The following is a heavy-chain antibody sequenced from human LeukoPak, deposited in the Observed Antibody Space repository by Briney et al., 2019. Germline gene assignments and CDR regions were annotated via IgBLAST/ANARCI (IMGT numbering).Heavy chain of an antibody. D-gene: IGHD3-3*01. J-gene: IGHJ5*02. V-gene: IGHV4-59*01. CDR1: GGSMGTYS. CDR3: VRDGGEWLPDL. CDR2: KAYSGGT. Sequence: SEILSLTCTVSGGSMGTYSWCWIRQPPGKGLEWIGFKAYSGGTNYNPSLKSRVTISVDTSKGQISLNLKSVTAADTAVYYCVRDGGEWLPDLWGQGTLVTVSS.